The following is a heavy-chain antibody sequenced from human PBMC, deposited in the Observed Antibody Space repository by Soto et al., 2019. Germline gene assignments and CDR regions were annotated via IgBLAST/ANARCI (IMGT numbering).Heavy chain of an antibody. CDR3: AKSVYNWNDGFFDY. CDR2: ISYDGNNK. D-gene: IGHD1-1*01. J-gene: IGHJ4*02. CDR1: GFTFSTYG. V-gene: IGHV3-30*18. Sequence: QVQLVEAGGGVVQPGRSLRLSCAAPGFTFSTYGMHWIGRAPGKGLGWVAVISYDGNNKYYADSVKGRFTISRENSKNTLYLQMSSLRAEDTAVYYCAKSVYNWNDGFFDYWGQGTLVTVSS.